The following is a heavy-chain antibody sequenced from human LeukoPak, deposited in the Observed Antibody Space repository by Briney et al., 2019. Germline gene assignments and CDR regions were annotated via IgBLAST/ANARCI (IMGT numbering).Heavy chain of an antibody. CDR1: GFTFSSYG. CDR3: AKDYDILTGEPFDY. J-gene: IGHJ4*02. CDR2: ISYDGSNK. D-gene: IGHD3-9*01. V-gene: IGHV3-30*18. Sequence: QPGRSLRLSCAASGFTFSSYGMHWVRQAPGKGLEWVAVISYDGSNKYYLDSVKGRFTISRDNSKNTLYLQMNSLRAEDTAVYYCAKDYDILTGEPFDYWGQGTLVTVSS.